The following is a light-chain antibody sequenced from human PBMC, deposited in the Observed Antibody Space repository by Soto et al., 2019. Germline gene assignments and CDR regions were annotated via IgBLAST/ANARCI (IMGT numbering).Light chain of an antibody. CDR2: DNN. V-gene: IGLV1-51*01. Sequence: QAVVTQPPSVSAAPGQKVTISCSGSSSNIGNNYVSWYQQLPGAAPKLLIYDNNKRPSGIPDRFSGSKSGTSATLDITGLQNGDEADYYCLTWDISLSAGVFGGGTKLTVL. CDR3: LTWDISLSAGV. CDR1: SSNIGNNY. J-gene: IGLJ2*01.